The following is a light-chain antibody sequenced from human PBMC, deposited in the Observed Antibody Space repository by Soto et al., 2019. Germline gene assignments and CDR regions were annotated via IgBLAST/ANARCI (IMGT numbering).Light chain of an antibody. J-gene: IGLJ1*01. CDR3: LSYTTSTSYV. Sequence: HSGLTPPSSLAGPSGESTTISSTGTSSDVGAYNRVSWYQQRSGKAPKLMLYEVTNRPSGVSNRFSASKSANTASLTISGLQADDEADYCCLSYTTSTSYVFGTGTKVTVL. CDR1: SSDVGAYNR. V-gene: IGLV2-14*01. CDR2: EVT.